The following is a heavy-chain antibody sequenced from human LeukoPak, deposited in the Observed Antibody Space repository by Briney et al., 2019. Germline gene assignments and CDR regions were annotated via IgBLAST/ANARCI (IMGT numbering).Heavy chain of an antibody. Sequence: GGSLRLSCAASGFTFRDYAMSWVRQAPGKGLEWASTISGSGGNTYYADSVKGRFTISRANSKSTLYLQMISLRDEDTAIYYCVKGRGPRGAARHYFDSWGLGTLVTVSS. CDR1: GFTFRDYA. V-gene: IGHV3-23*01. CDR2: ISGSGGNT. J-gene: IGHJ4*02. D-gene: IGHD2-15*01. CDR3: VKGRGPRGAARHYFDS.